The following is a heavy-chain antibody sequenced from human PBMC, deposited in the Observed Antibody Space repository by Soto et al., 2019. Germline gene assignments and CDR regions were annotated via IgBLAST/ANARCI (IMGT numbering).Heavy chain of an antibody. CDR1: GYSFSNYD. CDR2: MNPVSGQT. CDR3: TGETVSDRRGLDP. V-gene: IGHV1-8*02. Sequence: ASVQGSCKASGYSFSNYDINWVRQAPAQGLEGLGWMNPVSGQTNYIEKLYGRISMNWDTSTNTAYLNLTRLTAEDTAIYYCTGETVSDRRGLDPWGQGTTVTVSS. J-gene: IGHJ5*02. D-gene: IGHD3-16*01.